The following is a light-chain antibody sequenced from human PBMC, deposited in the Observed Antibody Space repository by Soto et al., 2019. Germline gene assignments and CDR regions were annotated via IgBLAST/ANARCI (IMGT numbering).Light chain of an antibody. V-gene: IGKV3-20*01. CDR1: QSVSSSF. CDR2: GAS. J-gene: IGKJ1*01. Sequence: EVVLTQSPGTLSLSPGGRATLSCRASQSVSSSFLAWYQQKPGQAPRLLIYGASSRATGIPDRFSGSGSGTDFTLTISRLEPEDFAVYYCQQYVSSPWAFGQGTKVEI. CDR3: QQYVSSPWA.